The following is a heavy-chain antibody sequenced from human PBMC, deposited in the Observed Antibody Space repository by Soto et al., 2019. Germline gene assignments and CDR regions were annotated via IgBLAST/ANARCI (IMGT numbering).Heavy chain of an antibody. CDR2: INHSGST. CDR1: GGSFSGYY. V-gene: IGHV4-34*01. Sequence: SETLSLTCAVYGGSFSGYYWSWIRQPPGKGLEWIGEINHSGSTNYNPSIKSRVTISVDTSKNQFSLKLSSVTAADTAVYYCARVSKVLLWFGEGNYYYDMDVWGQGTTVTVSS. J-gene: IGHJ6*02. CDR3: ARVSKVLLWFGEGNYYYDMDV. D-gene: IGHD3-10*01.